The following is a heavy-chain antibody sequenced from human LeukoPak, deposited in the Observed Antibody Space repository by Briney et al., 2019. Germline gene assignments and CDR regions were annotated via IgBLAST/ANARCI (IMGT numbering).Heavy chain of an antibody. V-gene: IGHV1-24*01. CDR2: FDPEDGET. D-gene: IGHD2-21*01. CDR3: ATDPPQYCGGDCYKGDY. CDR1: GYTLTELS. Sequence: ASVKVSCKVSGYTLTELSMHWVRQAPGKGLEWMGGFDPEDGETIYAQKFQGRVTMTEDTSTDTAYMELSSLRSEDTAVYYCATDPPQYCGGDCYKGDYWGQGTLVTVSS. J-gene: IGHJ4*02.